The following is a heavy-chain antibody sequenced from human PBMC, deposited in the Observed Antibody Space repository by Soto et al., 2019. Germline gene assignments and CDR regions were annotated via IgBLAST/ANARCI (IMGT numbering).Heavy chain of an antibody. Sequence: EVQLVETGGDLIQPGGSLRLSCAASGFTVSSDSMTWVRQAPGKGLEWISIIYSDNNTDYADSVKGRFSISRDTSKNILYLQMNSLRDEDTAEYYCARHYSAMGVWGQGTTVTVSS. CDR2: IYSDNNT. J-gene: IGHJ6*02. CDR1: GFTVSSDS. V-gene: IGHV3-53*02. CDR3: ARHYSAMGV.